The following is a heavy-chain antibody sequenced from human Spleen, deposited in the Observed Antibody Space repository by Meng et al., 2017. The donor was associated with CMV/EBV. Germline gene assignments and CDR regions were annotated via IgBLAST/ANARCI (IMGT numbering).Heavy chain of an antibody. V-gene: IGHV4-30-4*08. Sequence: QVQLQESGPGLVKPSQXLSLTCTXSGGSISSGDYYWSWIRQPPGKGLEWIGYIYYSGSTYYNPSLKSRVTISVDTSKNQFSLKLSSVTAADTAVYYCARDLWNWPYNWFDPWGQGTLGTVSS. CDR1: GGSISSGDYY. CDR3: ARDLWNWPYNWFDP. D-gene: IGHD1-7*01. CDR2: IYYSGST. J-gene: IGHJ5*02.